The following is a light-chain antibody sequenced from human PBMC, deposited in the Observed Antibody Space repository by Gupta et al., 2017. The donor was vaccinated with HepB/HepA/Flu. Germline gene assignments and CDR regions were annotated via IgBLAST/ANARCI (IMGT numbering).Light chain of an antibody. CDR3: QQDNSWPYT. J-gene: IGKJ2*01. Sequence: EIVITQSPGTLSVSPGERATLSCRASQSLSGNLAWYQQRPGQAPRRVIFGASRTATEMPARFSGSEYGTDGTDFTLTISSLQSEDFAVYYCQQDNSWPYTFGQGTKLEIK. CDR1: QSLSGN. V-gene: IGKV3-15*01. CDR2: GAS.